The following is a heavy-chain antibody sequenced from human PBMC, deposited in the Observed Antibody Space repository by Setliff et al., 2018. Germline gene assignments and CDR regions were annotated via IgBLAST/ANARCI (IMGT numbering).Heavy chain of an antibody. D-gene: IGHD2-15*01. J-gene: IGHJ3*02. CDR2: INQDGDAQ. CDR3: AKPVSGAGGFSGDI. V-gene: IGHV3-7*01. Sequence: ETLSLTCSVSGGSISSYFWNWVRQPAGKGLEWVANINQDGDAQFYVDSVKGRVTISRDNAKNSLYLQMNSLRVEDTAVYYCAKPVSGAGGFSGDIWGQGTLVTVSS. CDR1: GGSISSYF.